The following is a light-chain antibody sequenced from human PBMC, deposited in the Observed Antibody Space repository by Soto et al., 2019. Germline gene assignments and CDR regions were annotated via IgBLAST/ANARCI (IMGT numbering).Light chain of an antibody. Sequence: EIVMTQSPATLSVSPGESATLSCRASQSVSSNLAWYQQKPGQAPRLLIYGASSRATGIPDRFSGSGSGTDFTLTISRLEPEDFAVYYCQQYGSSPPITFGQGTRLEIK. CDR2: GAS. J-gene: IGKJ5*01. V-gene: IGKV3-20*01. CDR3: QQYGSSPPIT. CDR1: QSVSSN.